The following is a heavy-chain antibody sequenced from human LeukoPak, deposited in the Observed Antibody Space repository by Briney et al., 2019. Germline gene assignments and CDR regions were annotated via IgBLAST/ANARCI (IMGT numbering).Heavy chain of an antibody. J-gene: IGHJ4*02. CDR2: ISYDGSNK. D-gene: IGHD1-7*01. CDR3: FSLLTGTTDY. V-gene: IGHV3-30-3*01. Sequence: GRSLRFSCAASGFTFSSYAMHWVRQAPGKGLEWVAVISYDGSNKYYADSVKGRFTISRDNSKNTLYLQMNSLRAEDTAVYYCFSLLTGTTDYWGRGTLVTVSS. CDR1: GFTFSSYA.